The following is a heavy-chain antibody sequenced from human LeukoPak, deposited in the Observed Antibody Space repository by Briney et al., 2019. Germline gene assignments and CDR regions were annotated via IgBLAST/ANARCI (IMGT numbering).Heavy chain of an antibody. V-gene: IGHV3-30*03. J-gene: IGHJ4*02. CDR3: ASKWYCGGDCYYQIDF. D-gene: IGHD2-21*02. CDR2: ISYDGSNK. Sequence: GGSLRLSCAASGFTFSTYVMHWVRQAPGKGLEWVALISYDGSNKYYADSVKGRFTISRDNSKNTLYLQMNSLRAEDTAVYYCASKWYCGGDCYYQIDFWGQGTLVTVSS. CDR1: GFTFSTYV.